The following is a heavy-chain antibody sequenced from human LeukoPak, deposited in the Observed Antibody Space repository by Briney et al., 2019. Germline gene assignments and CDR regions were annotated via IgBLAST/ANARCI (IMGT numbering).Heavy chain of an antibody. D-gene: IGHD3-22*01. J-gene: IGHJ4*02. CDR1: GGSFSGYY. V-gene: IGHV4-34*01. CDR2: INHSGST. Sequence: PSETLSLTCAVYGGSFSGYYWSWIRQPPGKGLEWIGEINHSGSTNYNPSLKSRVTISVDTSKTQFSLKLSSVTAADTAVYYCAIPRNYYDSSGYALDYWGQGTLVTVSS. CDR3: AIPRNYYDSSGYALDY.